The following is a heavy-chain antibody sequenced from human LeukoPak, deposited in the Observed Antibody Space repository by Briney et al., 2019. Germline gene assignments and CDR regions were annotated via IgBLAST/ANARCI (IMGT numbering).Heavy chain of an antibody. CDR2: IYYSGST. CDR3: ARGRRITTMDV. J-gene: IGHJ6*02. V-gene: IGHV4-30-4*02. CDR1: GGSISSGDYY. D-gene: IGHD3-10*01. Sequence: SETLSLTCTVSGGSISSGDYYWSWLRQPPGKGLEWIGYIYYSGSTYYNPSLKSRVTISVDTSKNQFSLKLSSVTAADTAVYYCARGRRITTMDVWGQGTTVTVSS.